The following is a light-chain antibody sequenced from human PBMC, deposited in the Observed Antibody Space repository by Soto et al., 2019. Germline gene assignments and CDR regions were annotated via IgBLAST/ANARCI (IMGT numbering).Light chain of an antibody. Sequence: EIVMTQSPATLSVSPGERATLSCRASQSVNSNLAWYQQKPGQAPRLLIYTASARATGIPARFSGSGSGTEFTLTISSLQSEDFAVYYCQQHNNWPRTFGQGTKV. V-gene: IGKV3-15*01. CDR3: QQHNNWPRT. CDR1: QSVNSN. J-gene: IGKJ1*01. CDR2: TAS.